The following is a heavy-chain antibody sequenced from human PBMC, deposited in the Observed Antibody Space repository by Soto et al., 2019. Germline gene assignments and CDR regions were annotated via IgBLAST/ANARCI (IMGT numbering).Heavy chain of an antibody. J-gene: IGHJ4*02. Sequence: SETLSLTCTVSGGSVSSGSYYWSWNRQPPGKGLEWIGYIYYSGSTNYNPSLKSRVTISVDTSKNQFSLKLSSVTAADTAVYYCARVYPGIAMAGPFDYWGQGTLVTVSS. CDR2: IYYSGST. D-gene: IGHD6-19*01. V-gene: IGHV4-61*01. CDR3: ARVYPGIAMAGPFDY. CDR1: GGSVSSGSYY.